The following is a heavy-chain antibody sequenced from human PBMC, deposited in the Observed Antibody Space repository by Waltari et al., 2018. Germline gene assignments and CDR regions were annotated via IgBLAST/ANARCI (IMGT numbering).Heavy chain of an antibody. V-gene: IGHV3-23*01. CDR2: LTYSGDNT. D-gene: IGHD3-22*01. Sequence: EVQLLESGGDLVQPGGSLRLACVASGFTFSNYAMSWVRQAPGKELDWVSTLTYSGDNTHYADSAKGRFTISRDISKRTLYLQMNSLRAEDTAVYYCAKAHYDSSGYFSDFDHWGQGTLVTVSS. CDR3: AKAHYDSSGYFSDFDH. J-gene: IGHJ4*02. CDR1: GFTFSNYA.